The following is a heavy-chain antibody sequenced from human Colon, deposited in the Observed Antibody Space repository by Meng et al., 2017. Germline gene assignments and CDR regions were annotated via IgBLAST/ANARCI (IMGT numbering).Heavy chain of an antibody. Sequence: QVQRQESGPGLVKPSGTLSLTCAVSGGLLSNSNWWSWVRQSTGKGLEWIGEIYHSGNTNYNPSLKSRVTISVDKSKNQFSLKVSSVTAADTAVYYCASRGFSYGYVSFWGQGTLVTVSS. CDR1: GGLLSNSNW. V-gene: IGHV4-4*02. D-gene: IGHD5-18*01. CDR2: IYHSGNT. J-gene: IGHJ4*02. CDR3: ASRGFSYGYVSF.